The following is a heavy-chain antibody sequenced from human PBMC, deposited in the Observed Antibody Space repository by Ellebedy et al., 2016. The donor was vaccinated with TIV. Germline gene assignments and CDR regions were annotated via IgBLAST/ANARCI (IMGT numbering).Heavy chain of an antibody. D-gene: IGHD6-13*01. V-gene: IGHV3-7*03. CDR1: EFAFETDW. J-gene: IGHJ4*02. CDR3: AKLAGISSWYAEY. CDR2: INQEGSDK. Sequence: PGGSLRLSCAASEFAFETDWMTWVRQAPGKGLEWVANINQEGSDKSYVDSVKGRFTIFRDNAKSSLYLQMNSLRAEDTGVYYCAKLAGISSWYAEYWGQGTLVTVSS.